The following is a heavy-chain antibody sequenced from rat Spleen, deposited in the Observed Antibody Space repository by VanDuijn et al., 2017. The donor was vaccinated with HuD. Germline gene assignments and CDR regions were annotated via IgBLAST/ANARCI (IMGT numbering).Heavy chain of an antibody. CDR3: TRGFTVAVF. V-gene: IGHV5-27*01. Sequence: EVQLVESGGGLVQPGRSLKLSCAASGRTFSDYYMAWVRQAPTKGLEWVAYISTGGTTTYYRDSVKGRFTISRDSAKSTLYLQMDSLRSEDTATYYCTRGFTVAVFWGQGVMVTVSA. D-gene: IGHD1-2*01. CDR1: GRTFSDYY. J-gene: IGHJ2*01. CDR2: ISTGGTTT.